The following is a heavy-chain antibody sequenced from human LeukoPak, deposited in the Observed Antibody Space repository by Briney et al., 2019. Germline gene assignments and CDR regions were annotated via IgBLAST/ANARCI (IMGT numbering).Heavy chain of an antibody. CDR3: ANSRPGGYWYFDL. Sequence: PGGSLRLSYVASGFTFGSYAMTWVRQAPGKGLEWVSSISANGDSTLYADSVKGRFTISRDNSKNTLFLQMSSLRAEDTAVYYCANSRPGGYWYFDLWGRGTLVTVSS. D-gene: IGHD3-10*01. CDR1: GFTFGSYA. J-gene: IGHJ2*01. V-gene: IGHV3-23*01. CDR2: ISANGDST.